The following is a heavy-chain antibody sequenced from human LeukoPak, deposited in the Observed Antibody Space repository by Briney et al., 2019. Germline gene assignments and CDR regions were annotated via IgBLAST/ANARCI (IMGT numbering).Heavy chain of an antibody. J-gene: IGHJ4*02. CDR2: ISTDGSQT. V-gene: IGHV3-74*01. Sequence: QSGGSLRLYCEASGFTFSNYWMHWVRQAPGKGLMWVSQISTDGSQTFYADSVKGRFTISRDNAKNTLFLQMDSLRPEDTAVYYCVRSLRSADFWGQGTLVTVSS. CDR1: GFTFSNYW. CDR3: VRSLRSADF.